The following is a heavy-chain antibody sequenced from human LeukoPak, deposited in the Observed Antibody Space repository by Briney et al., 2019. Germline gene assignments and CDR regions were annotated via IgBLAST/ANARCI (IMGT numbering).Heavy chain of an antibody. Sequence: SETLSLTCAVYGGSFSGYYWSWTRQPPGKGLEWIGEINHSGSTNYNPSLKSRVTISVDTSKNQFSLKLSSVTAADTAVYYCARGPASSPYDFWSGYFSWFDPWGQGTLVTVSS. D-gene: IGHD3-3*01. CDR2: INHSGST. CDR3: ARGPASSPYDFWSGYFSWFDP. V-gene: IGHV4-34*01. J-gene: IGHJ5*02. CDR1: GGSFSGYY.